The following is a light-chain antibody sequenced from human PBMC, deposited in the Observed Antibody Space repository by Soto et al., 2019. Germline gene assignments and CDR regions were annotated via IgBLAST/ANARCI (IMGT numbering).Light chain of an antibody. CDR2: GAS. J-gene: IGKJ3*01. Sequence: DIEMTQSPFTLSVSLGERATISCRASQSVTSKLAWYQQKPGQAPRLLIYGASARATGVPARFSGSGSGTEFTLTITNLQSEDFAVYYCQQYDNYAPCSFGPGTRVDIK. CDR3: QQYDNYAPCS. CDR1: QSVTSK. V-gene: IGKV3-15*01.